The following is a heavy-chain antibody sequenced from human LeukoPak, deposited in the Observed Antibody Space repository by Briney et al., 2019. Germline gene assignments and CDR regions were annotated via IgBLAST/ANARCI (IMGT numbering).Heavy chain of an antibody. D-gene: IGHD5-18*01. CDR1: GGSISSSSYY. V-gene: IGHV4-39*07. CDR3: ATRIMTASRFFDF. Sequence: PSETLSLTCTVSGGSISSSSYYWGWIRQPPGKGLEWIGSIYYSGSTYYNPSLKSRVTMSVDTSKNQFSLKLSSVTAADTAVYYCATRIMTASRFFDFWGRGTLVTVSA. J-gene: IGHJ4*02. CDR2: IYYSGST.